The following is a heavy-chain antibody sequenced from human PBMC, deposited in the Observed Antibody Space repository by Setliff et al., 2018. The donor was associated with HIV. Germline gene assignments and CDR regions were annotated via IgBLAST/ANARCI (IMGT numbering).Heavy chain of an antibody. Sequence: GGSLRLSCTASGFTFGDYAVSWVRQAPGKGLEWVAYVRFDGNDKYYRDSVKGRFTISRDNHKKTLYLQMNSLRAEDTAVYYCARDRGWALYDAFDIWGQGTMVTVSS. D-gene: IGHD1-26*01. CDR2: VRFDGNDK. J-gene: IGHJ3*02. CDR1: GFTFGDYA. V-gene: IGHV3-30*02. CDR3: ARDRGWALYDAFDI.